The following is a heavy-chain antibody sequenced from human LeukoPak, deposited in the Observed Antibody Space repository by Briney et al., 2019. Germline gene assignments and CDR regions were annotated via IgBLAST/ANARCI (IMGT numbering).Heavy chain of an antibody. Sequence: ASVKVSCKASGYTFTSYYMHWVRQAPGQGLEWMGIINPSGGSTSYAQKFQGRVTMTRDTSTSTVYMELSSLRPEDTAVYYCARGYYHFDGSGYFDMWGQGTLVTVSS. D-gene: IGHD3-22*01. V-gene: IGHV1-46*01. CDR3: ARGYYHFDGSGYFDM. CDR1: GYTFTSYY. CDR2: INPSGGST. J-gene: IGHJ4*02.